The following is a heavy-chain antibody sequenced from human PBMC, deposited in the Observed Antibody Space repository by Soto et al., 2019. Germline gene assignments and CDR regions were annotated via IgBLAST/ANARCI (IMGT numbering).Heavy chain of an antibody. D-gene: IGHD2-2*02. CDR3: ARAYTPALYYGY. V-gene: IGHV1-69*02. CDR2: IIPILGIA. CDR1: GDTFSRYT. Sequence: SVKGSCKASGDTFSRYTIVWVRQAPGQGLEWMGRIIPILGIANYAQKFQGRVTITADKSTSTAYMELSSLRSEDTAVYYCARAYTPALYYGYWGQGTLVTVSS. J-gene: IGHJ4*02.